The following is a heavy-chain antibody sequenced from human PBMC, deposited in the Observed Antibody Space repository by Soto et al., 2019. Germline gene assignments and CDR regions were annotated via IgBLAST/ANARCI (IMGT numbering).Heavy chain of an antibody. J-gene: IGHJ3*02. Sequence: PGGSLRLSCAASGFTFSNAWMNWVRQAPGKGLEWVGRIKSKTDGGTTDYAAPVKGRFTISRDDSKNTLYLQMNSLKTEDTAVYYYTTDLEWEPTNAFDIWGQGTMVTVSS. D-gene: IGHD1-26*01. CDR1: GFTFSNAW. V-gene: IGHV3-15*07. CDR2: IKSKTDGGTT. CDR3: TTDLEWEPTNAFDI.